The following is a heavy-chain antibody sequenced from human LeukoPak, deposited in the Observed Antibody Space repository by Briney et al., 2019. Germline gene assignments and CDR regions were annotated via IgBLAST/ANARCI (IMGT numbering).Heavy chain of an antibody. D-gene: IGHD6-19*01. CDR1: GGSISSSNW. J-gene: IGHJ4*02. CDR2: IYHSGST. Sequence: SETLSLTCAVSGGSISSSNWWSWVRQPPGKGLEWIGEIYHSGSTNYNPSLKSRVTISVDKSKNQFSLKLSSVTAADTAVHYCASLAVAGTFVDYWGQGTLVTVSS. V-gene: IGHV4-4*02. CDR3: ASLAVAGTFVDY.